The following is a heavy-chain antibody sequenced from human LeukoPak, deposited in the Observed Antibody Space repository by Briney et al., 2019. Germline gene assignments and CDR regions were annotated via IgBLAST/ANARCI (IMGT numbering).Heavy chain of an antibody. CDR1: GYTFTTYP. J-gene: IGHJ4*02. CDR3: ARPVGSSWATFDY. Sequence: GASVKVSCKASGYTFTTYPMNWVRQAPGQGLEWMGWINTNTGNPTYAQGSTGRFVFSLDTSVSTAYLQISSLKADDTAVYYCARPVGSSWATFDYWGQGTLVTVSS. CDR2: INTNTGNP. V-gene: IGHV7-4-1*02. D-gene: IGHD6-13*01.